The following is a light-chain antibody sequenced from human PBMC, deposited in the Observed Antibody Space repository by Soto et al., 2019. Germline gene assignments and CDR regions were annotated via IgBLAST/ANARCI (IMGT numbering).Light chain of an antibody. CDR2: LNSDGSQ. J-gene: IGLJ2*01. CDR3: QSWDSDIVV. CDR1: SGHSHYA. V-gene: IGLV4-69*01. Sequence: QPVLTQSPSASASLGASVKLTCTLSSGHSHYAIAWHQQQSEKGPRYLTKLNSDGSQIKGDGIPDRFSGSSSGAERYLTISSLQSEDEADYYCQSWDSDIVVFGGGTKLTVL.